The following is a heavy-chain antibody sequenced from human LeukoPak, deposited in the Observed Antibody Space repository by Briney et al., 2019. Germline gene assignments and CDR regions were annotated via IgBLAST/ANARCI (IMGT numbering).Heavy chain of an antibody. D-gene: IGHD4-23*01. V-gene: IGHV4-59*01. J-gene: IGHJ4*02. CDR1: GGSISTLC. Sequence: PSETLSLTCTVSGGSISTLCWAWIRQPPGKRLEYIGYVSYSGSTDYNPSFKSRVTISVDTSKNQFSLDLNSVTAADTAVYYCARDDPHYGGNSFDSWGQGSLVTVSS. CDR3: ARDDPHYGGNSFDS. CDR2: VSYSGST.